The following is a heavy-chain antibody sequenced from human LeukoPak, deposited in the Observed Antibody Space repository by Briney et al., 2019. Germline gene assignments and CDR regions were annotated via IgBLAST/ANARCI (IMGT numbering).Heavy chain of an antibody. J-gene: IGHJ4*02. Sequence: PGGSLRLSCGGSGFIFSMYWMHWVRQAPGKGLAWVSRINPDGSRTDYADSVKGRFTISRDNAKNTLYLQMNSLRVEDTAVYCCAKSMSGLNDYWGQGTLVTVSS. CDR2: INPDGSRT. CDR1: GFIFSMYW. D-gene: IGHD3-3*01. V-gene: IGHV3-74*01. CDR3: AKSMSGLNDY.